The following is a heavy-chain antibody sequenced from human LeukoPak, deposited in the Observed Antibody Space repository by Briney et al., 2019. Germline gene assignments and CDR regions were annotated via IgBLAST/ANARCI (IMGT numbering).Heavy chain of an antibody. V-gene: IGHV1-2*04. J-gene: IGHJ4*02. CDR1: GYTFTGYY. CDR3: ARDFKPSRIAAAGLGY. CDR2: INPNSGGT. D-gene: IGHD6-13*01. Sequence: ASVKVSCKASGYTFTGYYMHWVRQAPGQGLEWMGWINPNSGGTNYAQKFQGWGTMTRDTSISTAYMELSRLRSDDTAVYYCARDFKPSRIAAAGLGYWGQGTLVTVSS.